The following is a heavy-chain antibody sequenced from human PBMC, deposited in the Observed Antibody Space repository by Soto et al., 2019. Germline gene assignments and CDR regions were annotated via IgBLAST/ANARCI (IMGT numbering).Heavy chain of an antibody. CDR1: GGTFSSYA. CDR2: IIPIFGTA. J-gene: IGHJ6*02. CDR3: ARFFTNSGNYYYGMDV. D-gene: IGHD1-1*01. Sequence: GASVKVSCKASGGTFSSYAISWVRQAPGQGLEWMGGIIPIFGTANYAQKFQGRVTITADESTSTACMELSSLRSEDTAVYYCARFFTNSGNYYYGMDVWGQGTTVTVSS. V-gene: IGHV1-69*13.